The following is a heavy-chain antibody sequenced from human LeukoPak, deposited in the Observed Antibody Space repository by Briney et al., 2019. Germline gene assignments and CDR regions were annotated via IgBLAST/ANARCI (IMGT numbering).Heavy chain of an antibody. Sequence: SETLSLTCTVSGDSISSHFWTWIRQPPGKGLEFIGYVYYRGSTCYNTSLKSRVTISVDTSKNQFSLNLNSVTTADTAVYYCARQWATTDYYNVLEPWGQGTLVTVSS. J-gene: IGHJ5*02. V-gene: IGHV4-59*11. D-gene: IGHD1-26*01. CDR1: GDSISSHF. CDR3: ARQWATTDYYNVLEP. CDR2: VYYRGST.